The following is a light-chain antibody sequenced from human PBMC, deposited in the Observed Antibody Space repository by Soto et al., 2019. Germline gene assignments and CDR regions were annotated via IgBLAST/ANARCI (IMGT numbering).Light chain of an antibody. V-gene: IGLV2-14*01. CDR2: EVT. Sequence: QSALSQPASVSGSPGQTITISCTGTSTDVGGYNAVSWYQHHPGKAPKLIIYEVTHRPSGVSDRFSASKSGNTASLTISGLQADDEADYYCNSFTVSHLYVFGTGTKVTVL. J-gene: IGLJ1*01. CDR1: STDVGGYNA. CDR3: NSFTVSHLYV.